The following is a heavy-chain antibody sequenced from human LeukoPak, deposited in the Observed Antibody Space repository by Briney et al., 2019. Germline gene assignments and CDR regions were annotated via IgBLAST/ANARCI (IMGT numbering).Heavy chain of an antibody. Sequence: GGSLRLSCAAFGFTFRSYWMSWVRQAPGKGLEWVANVNQDGSEKYYVDSVKGRFTISRDNAKNSLYLQMNSLRAEDTAVYYCARDQGFSYYFYYMDVWGKGTTVTVSS. CDR3: ARDQGFSYYFYYMDV. CDR2: VNQDGSEK. J-gene: IGHJ6*03. CDR1: GFTFRSYW. D-gene: IGHD3-3*01. V-gene: IGHV3-7*01.